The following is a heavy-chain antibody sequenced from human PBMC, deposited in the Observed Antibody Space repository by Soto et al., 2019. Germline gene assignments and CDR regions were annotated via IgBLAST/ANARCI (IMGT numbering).Heavy chain of an antibody. CDR2: IYYSGST. CDR1: GDSISSSTYY. CDR3: ARQSYDSSDYFDY. D-gene: IGHD3-22*01. V-gene: IGHV4-39*01. J-gene: IGHJ4*02. Sequence: SETLSLTCSVSGDSISSSTYYWGWIRQPPGKGLEWIGSIYYSGSTYYNPSLKSRVTISVDTSRIHFSLKLLSVTAADTAIYYCARQSYDSSDYFDYWGQGTLVTVSS.